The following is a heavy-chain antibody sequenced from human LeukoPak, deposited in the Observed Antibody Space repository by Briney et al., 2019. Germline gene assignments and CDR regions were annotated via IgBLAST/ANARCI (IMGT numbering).Heavy chain of an antibody. J-gene: IGHJ4*02. Sequence: SETLSLTCTVSGGSISSGGYYWSWIRQHPGKGLEWIGYIYYSGSTHYNPSLKSRVTISVDTSKNQFSLKLSSVTAADTAVYYCARGIAAALDYWGQGTLVTVSS. CDR1: GGSISSGGYY. CDR3: ARGIAAALDY. D-gene: IGHD6-13*01. V-gene: IGHV4-31*03. CDR2: IYYSGST.